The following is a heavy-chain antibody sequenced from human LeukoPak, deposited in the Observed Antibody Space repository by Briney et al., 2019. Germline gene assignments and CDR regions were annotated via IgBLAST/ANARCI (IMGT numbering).Heavy chain of an antibody. Sequence: GGSLRLSCVVSEFTFSSNWMNWVRQAPGKGLEWVANIKSDGSEKYYADSVKGRFTISRDKAKNSLYLQMNSLKAEDTAVYYCASGSGWRQLYWGQGTLVTVSS. CDR2: IKSDGSEK. D-gene: IGHD5-24*01. CDR1: EFTFSSNW. V-gene: IGHV3-7*01. J-gene: IGHJ4*02. CDR3: ASGSGWRQLY.